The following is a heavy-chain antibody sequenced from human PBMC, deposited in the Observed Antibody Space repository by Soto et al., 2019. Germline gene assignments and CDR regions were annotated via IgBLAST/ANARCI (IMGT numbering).Heavy chain of an antibody. Sequence: GGSLRLSCGASGFTFSSYAMSWLRQAPGKGLEWVAIISASAGRGATAAFNAVTVKGRFATARDNFQNTLLRQINELSAEDPAVYYCARFARIGYCDSTNCCTEYLDHWGRGTLVTVSS. CDR3: ARFARIGYCDSTNCCTEYLDH. J-gene: IGHJ4*01. V-gene: IGHV3-23*01. CDR1: GFTFSSYA. D-gene: IGHD2-15*01. CDR2: ISASAGRGATAA.